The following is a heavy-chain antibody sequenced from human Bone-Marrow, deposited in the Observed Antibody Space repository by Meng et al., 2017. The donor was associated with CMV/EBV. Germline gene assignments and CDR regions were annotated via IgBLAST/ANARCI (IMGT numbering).Heavy chain of an antibody. CDR1: GFTFSSYA. J-gene: IGHJ4*02. CDR3: AKRLPGGSYYGLDY. D-gene: IGHD1-26*01. V-gene: IGHV3-23*01. Sequence: GESLKISCAASGFTFSSYAMSWVRQAPGKGLEWVSVISGSGGSTYYADSVKGRFTISRDNSKNTLYLQMHSLRAEDTAVYYCAKRLPGGSYYGLDYWGQGTLVTVSS. CDR2: ISGSGGST.